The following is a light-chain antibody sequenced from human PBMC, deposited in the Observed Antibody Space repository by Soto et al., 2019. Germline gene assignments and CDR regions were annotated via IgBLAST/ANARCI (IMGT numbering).Light chain of an antibody. Sequence: QAVVTQPPSVSGAPGQRVTISCTGSRSNIGAGYDVHWYQQIPGTAPRLLIFDFSTRLSGVPDRFSGSKSGASASLAITGLQAEDEADYYCQSYDTSLSGVIFGGGTKVTVL. J-gene: IGLJ2*01. V-gene: IGLV1-40*03. CDR3: QSYDTSLSGVI. CDR2: DFS. CDR1: RSNIGAGYD.